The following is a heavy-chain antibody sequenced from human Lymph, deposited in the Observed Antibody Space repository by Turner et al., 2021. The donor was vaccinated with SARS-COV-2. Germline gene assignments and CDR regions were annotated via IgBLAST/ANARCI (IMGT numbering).Heavy chain of an antibody. Sequence: QVQLAHSGAGVKNRGSRVKVSRSASVRPFSTYATNGVRQAPGQGLEWMGGSIPIFGTASYAQKFKGRVTITADDSTSTVHMELSSLRSEDTAVYYCARAEFDIVVVPVDSRYYYGMDVWGQGTTVTVSS. CDR2: SIPIFGTA. D-gene: IGHD2-2*01. CDR3: ARAEFDIVVVPVDSRYYYGMDV. CDR1: VRPFSTYA. J-gene: IGHJ6*02. V-gene: IGHV1-69*01.